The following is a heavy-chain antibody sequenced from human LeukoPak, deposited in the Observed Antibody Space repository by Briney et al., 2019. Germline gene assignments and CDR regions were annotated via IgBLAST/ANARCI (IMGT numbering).Heavy chain of an antibody. CDR2: ISSNGGST. CDR3: ARDQADSSLDY. V-gene: IGHV3-64D*06. D-gene: IGHD6-13*01. CDR1: GFTFSSYA. Sequence: PGGSLRLSCSASGFTFSSYAMHWVRQAPGKGLEYVSAISSNGGSTYYADSVKGRFTISRDNSKNTLYLQMSSLRAEDTAVYYCARDQADSSLDYWGQGTLVTVSS. J-gene: IGHJ4*02.